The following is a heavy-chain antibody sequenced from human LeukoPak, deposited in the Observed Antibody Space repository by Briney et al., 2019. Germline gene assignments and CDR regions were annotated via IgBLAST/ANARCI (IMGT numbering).Heavy chain of an antibody. D-gene: IGHD1-14*01. Sequence: PSETLSLTCTVSGGSISRHYWSWIRQPAGEGLEWIGRIYTSGSTNYNPSLKSRVTMSVDTSKNQFSLKLSSVTAADTAVYYCAREAGGAYYYYMDVWGKGTTVTVSS. CDR1: GGSISRHY. CDR3: AREAGGAYYYYMDV. V-gene: IGHV4-4*07. J-gene: IGHJ6*03. CDR2: IYTSGST.